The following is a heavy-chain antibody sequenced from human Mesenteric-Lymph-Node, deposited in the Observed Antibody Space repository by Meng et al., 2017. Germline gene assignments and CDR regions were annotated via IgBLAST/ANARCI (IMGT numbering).Heavy chain of an antibody. CDR2: ISSSGSTI. J-gene: IGHJ6*02. Sequence: GGSLRLSCAASGFTFSDYYMSWIRQAPGKGLEWVSYISSSGSTIYYADSVKGRFTISRDNAKNSLYLQMNSLRAEDTAVYYCARDAGYTAMVQYYYYGMDVWGQGTTVTVSS. D-gene: IGHD5-18*01. CDR3: ARDAGYTAMVQYYYYGMDV. CDR1: GFTFSDYY. V-gene: IGHV3-11*04.